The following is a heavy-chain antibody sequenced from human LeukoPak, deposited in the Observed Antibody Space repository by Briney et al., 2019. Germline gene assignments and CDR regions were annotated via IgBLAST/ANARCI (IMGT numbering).Heavy chain of an antibody. CDR2: ISYDGNNK. CDR1: GFTFSNYD. D-gene: IGHD1-26*01. J-gene: IGHJ4*02. CDR3: ARSIGATHFDY. Sequence: PGGSLRLSCAASGFTFSNYDIHWVRQAPGKGLEWVAVISYDGNNKYYADSVKGRFTISRDNSKNTLYLQMNSLRAEDTAVYYCARSIGATHFDYWGQGTLVTVSS. V-gene: IGHV3-30-3*01.